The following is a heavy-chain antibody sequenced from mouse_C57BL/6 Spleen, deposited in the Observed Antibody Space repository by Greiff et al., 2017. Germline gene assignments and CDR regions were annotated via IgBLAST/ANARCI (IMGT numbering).Heavy chain of an antibody. V-gene: IGHV14-3*01. Sequence: VQLKQSVAELVRPGASVKLSCTASGFNIKNTYMHWVKQRPEQGLAWIGRIDPANGNTTYAPKFQGKATITADTSYNTAYLQLSSLTSEDTAIYYCARDYYGSSYGYFDVWGTGTTVTVSS. D-gene: IGHD1-1*01. J-gene: IGHJ1*03. CDR1: GFNIKNTY. CDR3: ARDYYGSSYGYFDV. CDR2: IDPANGNT.